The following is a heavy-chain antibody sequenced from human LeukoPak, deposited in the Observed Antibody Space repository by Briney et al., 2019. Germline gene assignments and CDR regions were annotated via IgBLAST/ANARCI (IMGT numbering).Heavy chain of an antibody. D-gene: IGHD5-12*01. CDR2: IYQSGST. V-gene: IGHV4-59*08. J-gene: IGHJ4*02. CDR1: GGSISNYY. Sequence: PSETLSLTCTVSGGSISNYYWSWIRQPPGKGLEWLGYIYQSGSTDYNPSLKSRVTISVDTSKNQFSLKLSSVTAADTAVYYCARQGYSGYDYYFDYWGQGTLVTVSS. CDR3: ARQGYSGYDYYFDY.